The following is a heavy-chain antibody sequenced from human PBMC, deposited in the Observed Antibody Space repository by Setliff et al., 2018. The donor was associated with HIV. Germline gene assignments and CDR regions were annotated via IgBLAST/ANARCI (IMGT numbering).Heavy chain of an antibody. V-gene: IGHV4-39*02. J-gene: IGHJ5*02. Sequence: PSETLSLTCIVSGVSTISSSSSYYWGWIRQPPGKGLEWIGYISHSGITYYNPSLKSRVTISVDTSKNHFSLRLSSVTAADTAVYYCARLNVEMFVVMAATPGWFGPWGQGILVTVS. D-gene: IGHD2-15*01. CDR1: GVSTISSSSSYY. CDR2: ISHSGIT. CDR3: ARLNVEMFVVMAATPGWFGP.